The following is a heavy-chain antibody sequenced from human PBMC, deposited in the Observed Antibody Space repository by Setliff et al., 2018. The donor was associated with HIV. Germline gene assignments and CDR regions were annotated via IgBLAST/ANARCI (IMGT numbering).Heavy chain of an antibody. V-gene: IGHV1-46*01. CDR2: INPSGGST. Sequence: ASVKVSCKASGYTFTSYYMHWVRQAPGQGLEWIGIINPSGGSTSYAQSFQDRVTMTRDTSTSTVYMELSSLRSEDTAVYYCARVRYCSGGSCYGGEYWFDPWGQGTLVTVSS. CDR1: GYTFTSYY. D-gene: IGHD2-15*01. J-gene: IGHJ5*02. CDR3: ARVRYCSGGSCYGGEYWFDP.